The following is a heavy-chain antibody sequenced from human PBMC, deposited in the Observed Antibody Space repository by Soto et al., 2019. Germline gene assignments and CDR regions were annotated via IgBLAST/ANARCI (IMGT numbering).Heavy chain of an antibody. J-gene: IGHJ6*02. Sequence: HGESLKISCKGSGYSFTSYWIGWVRQMPGKGLEWMGIIYPGDSDTRYSPSFQGQVTISADKSISTAYLQWSSLKASDTAMYYCARLSTWNGGTYGMDVWGQGTTVTVSS. CDR3: ARLSTWNGGTYGMDV. CDR2: IYPGDSDT. CDR1: GYSFTSYW. V-gene: IGHV5-51*01. D-gene: IGHD1-1*01.